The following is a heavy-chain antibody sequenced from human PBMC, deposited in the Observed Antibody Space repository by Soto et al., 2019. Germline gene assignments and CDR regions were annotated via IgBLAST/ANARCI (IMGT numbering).Heavy chain of an antibody. Sequence: EVQLVESGGGLVQPGGSLRLSCAASGFTFSSYWMSWVRQAPGKGLERVANIKQDGSEKYYVDSVKGRXTISXDNXXXXXXXXXXXXRXEDTAXYYCAREPXWNDVWAFDIWGQGTMVXVSS. CDR3: AREPXWNDVWAFDI. CDR2: IKQDGSEK. V-gene: IGHV3-7*01. CDR1: GFTFSSYW. D-gene: IGHD1-1*01. J-gene: IGHJ3*02.